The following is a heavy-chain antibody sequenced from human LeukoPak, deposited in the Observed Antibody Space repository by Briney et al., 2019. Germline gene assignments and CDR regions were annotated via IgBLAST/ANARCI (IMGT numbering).Heavy chain of an antibody. J-gene: IGHJ5*02. CDR1: GFTFSRYG. CDR2: IRYDGSAY. CDR3: ARDVWFGDYRWFDP. Sequence: GESLRLSCVASGFTFSRYGIYWVRQPPGKGLEWVAVIRYDGSAYSYADSVKGRFTISRDNSKNTLYLQMGSLRAEDTAVYFCARDVWFGDYRWFDPWGQGTLVIVSS. D-gene: IGHD3-10*01. V-gene: IGHV3-33*07.